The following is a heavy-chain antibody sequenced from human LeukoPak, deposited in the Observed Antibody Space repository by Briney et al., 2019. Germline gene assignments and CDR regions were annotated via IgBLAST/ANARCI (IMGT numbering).Heavy chain of an antibody. CDR2: IYSGGST. D-gene: IGHD3-10*01. CDR3: AREGRDYYGSGSYSLFPVYYYYYMDV. J-gene: IGHJ6*03. Sequence: GGSLRLSCAASGFTVSSNYMSWVRQAPGKGLEWVSVIYSGGSTYYADSVKGRFTISRDNSKNTLYLQMKSLRAEDTAVYYCAREGRDYYGSGSYSLFPVYYYYYMDVWGKGTTVTVSS. V-gene: IGHV3-66*02. CDR1: GFTVSSNY.